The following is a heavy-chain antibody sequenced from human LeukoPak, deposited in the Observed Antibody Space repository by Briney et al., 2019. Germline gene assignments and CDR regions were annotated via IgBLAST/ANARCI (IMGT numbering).Heavy chain of an antibody. D-gene: IGHD6-13*01. Sequence: QPGRSLRLSCAASGFTFSSYAMHWVRQAPGKGLEWVAVISYDGSNKYYAGSVKGRFTISRDNSKNTLYLQMNSLRAEDTAVYYCAREYSSSWIDAFDIWGQGTMVTVSS. V-gene: IGHV3-30-3*01. CDR3: AREYSSSWIDAFDI. J-gene: IGHJ3*02. CDR1: GFTFSSYA. CDR2: ISYDGSNK.